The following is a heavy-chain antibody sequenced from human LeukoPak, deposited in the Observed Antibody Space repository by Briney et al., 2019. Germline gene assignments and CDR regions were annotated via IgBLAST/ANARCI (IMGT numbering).Heavy chain of an antibody. CDR1: GYTLTELS. CDR2: FDPEDGET. D-gene: IGHD6-19*01. J-gene: IGHJ3*02. CDR3: ATDSSGWYNAFDI. Sequence: ASVKVSCKVSGYTLTELSMHWVRQAPGKGLEWMGGFDPEDGETIYAQRFQGRVTMTEDTSTDTAYMELSSLRSEDTAVYYCATDSSGWYNAFDIWGQGTMVTVSS. V-gene: IGHV1-24*01.